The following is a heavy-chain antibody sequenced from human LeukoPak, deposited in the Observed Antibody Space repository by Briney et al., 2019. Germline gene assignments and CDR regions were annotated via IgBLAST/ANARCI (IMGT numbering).Heavy chain of an antibody. CDR1: GFTVSTNY. Sequence: GGSLRLSCAASGFTVSTNYMTWVRQAPGKGLEWVSVIYSGGSTYYADSVKGRFTISRDNSKNTLYLQMNSLRPEDTAVYYCAGEANSYYYGSGSYFYFDYWGQGTLVTVSS. CDR3: AGEANSYYYGSGSYFYFDY. CDR2: IYSGGST. V-gene: IGHV3-66*02. D-gene: IGHD3-10*01. J-gene: IGHJ4*02.